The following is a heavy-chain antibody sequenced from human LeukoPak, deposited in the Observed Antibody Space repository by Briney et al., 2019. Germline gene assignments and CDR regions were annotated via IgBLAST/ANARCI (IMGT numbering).Heavy chain of an antibody. CDR1: GGSISSGDYY. Sequence: PSQTLSLTCTVSGGSISSGDYYWSWIRQPPGKGLEWIGYIYYSGSTYYNPSLKSRVTKSVDTSKNQFSLKLSSVTVADTAVYYCAREGRLRFLGDRRIDAWGQGTLVTVSS. J-gene: IGHJ5*02. V-gene: IGHV4-30-4*08. CDR3: AREGRLRFLGDRRIDA. CDR2: IYYSGST. D-gene: IGHD3-3*01.